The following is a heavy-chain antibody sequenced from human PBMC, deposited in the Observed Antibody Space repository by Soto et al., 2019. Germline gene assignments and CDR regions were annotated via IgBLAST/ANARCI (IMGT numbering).Heavy chain of an antibody. Sequence: EVQLLESGGGLVQPGGSLRLSCAASGFTFSSYAMSWVRQAPGKGLEWVSAISGSGGSTYYADSVKGRFTISRDNSKNTLYLQMNSLRAEDTAVYYCAKVGASDIAAAAYCDYWGQGTLVTVSS. CDR1: GFTFSSYA. CDR2: ISGSGGST. J-gene: IGHJ4*02. D-gene: IGHD6-13*01. CDR3: AKVGASDIAAAAYCDY. V-gene: IGHV3-23*01.